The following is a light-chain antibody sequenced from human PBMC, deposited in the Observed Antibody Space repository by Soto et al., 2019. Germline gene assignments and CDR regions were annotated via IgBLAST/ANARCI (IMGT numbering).Light chain of an antibody. CDR1: SSDDGSYNL. CDR3: YSYAGRSTSV. V-gene: IGLV2-23*01. J-gene: IGLJ2*01. CDR2: EDE. Sequence: QSALTQPASVSGSPGQSITISCTGTSSDDGSYNLVSWYQQYPGKAPKLMIYEDEERPSGVSNRFSGSKSGNTASLTISGLQAEDEADYYCYSYAGRSTSVFGGGTKVTVL.